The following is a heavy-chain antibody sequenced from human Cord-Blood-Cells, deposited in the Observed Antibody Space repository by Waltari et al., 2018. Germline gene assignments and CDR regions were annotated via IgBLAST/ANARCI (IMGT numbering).Heavy chain of an antibody. CDR3: ASLVDYYDSSGYSDAFDI. J-gene: IGHJ3*02. Sequence: QVQLQESGPGLVKPSGTLSLTCAVSGGSISSSNWWSWVRQPPGKGLEWIGEIYRSGSTNYNPSLKSRVTISVDKSKNQFSLKLSSVTAADTAVYYCASLVDYYDSSGYSDAFDIWGQGTMVTVSS. V-gene: IGHV4-4*02. CDR2: IYRSGST. CDR1: GGSISSSNW. D-gene: IGHD3-22*01.